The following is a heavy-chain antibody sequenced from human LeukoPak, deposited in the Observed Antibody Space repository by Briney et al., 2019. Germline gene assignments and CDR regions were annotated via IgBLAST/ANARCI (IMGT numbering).Heavy chain of an antibody. CDR2: ISGRDSTT. Sequence: PGGSLRLSCAASGFTFSSYEMNWVRQAPGKGLEWVSGISGRDSTTYYADSVKGRFTISRENSKSTLYLQMNSLRAEDTAVYYCAKFGIWPKGSVGATPKINLDYWGQGTLVTVSS. J-gene: IGHJ4*02. CDR3: AKFGIWPKGSVGATPKINLDY. V-gene: IGHV3-23*01. CDR1: GFTFSSYE. D-gene: IGHD1-26*01.